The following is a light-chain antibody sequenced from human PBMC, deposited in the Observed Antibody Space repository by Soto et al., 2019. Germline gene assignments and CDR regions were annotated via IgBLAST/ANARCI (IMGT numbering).Light chain of an antibody. Sequence: DIVMTQSPDSLAVSLGERATINCKSSQSVLYSSNNKNYLAWYQQKPGKPPKLLIYWASTRESGVPDRFSGSGSGTDFTLTISSLQAEDGAVYYCQQYDSTPYTFGQGTKLEIK. J-gene: IGKJ2*01. CDR3: QQYDSTPYT. CDR1: QSVLYSSNNKNY. CDR2: WAS. V-gene: IGKV4-1*01.